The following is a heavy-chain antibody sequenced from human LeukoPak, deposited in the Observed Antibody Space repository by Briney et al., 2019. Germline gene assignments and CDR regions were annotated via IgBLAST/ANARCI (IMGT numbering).Heavy chain of an antibody. CDR1: GIIFSSYS. J-gene: IGHJ4*02. CDR2: ISSSSSYI. Sequence: PGGSLRLSCAASGIIFSSYSMNWVRQAPGNGLEWVASISSSSSYIYYADSVKGRFTISRDNAKKSLYLQMNSLRAEDTAVYYCARGSVLFYGLLDYWGQGTLVTVSS. CDR3: ARGSVLFYGLLDY. V-gene: IGHV3-21*01. D-gene: IGHD4-17*01.